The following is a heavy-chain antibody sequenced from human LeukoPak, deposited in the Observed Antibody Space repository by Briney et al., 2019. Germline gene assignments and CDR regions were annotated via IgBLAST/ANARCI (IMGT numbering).Heavy chain of an antibody. Sequence: GGSLRLSCAASGFTVSSNYMSRVRQAPGKGLEWVSGISGSGGDTYYADSVKGRFTISRDNSKNTLYLQMNSLRAEDTAVYYCAVGALWFGELDYFDHWGQGTLVSVSS. J-gene: IGHJ4*02. CDR2: ISGSGGDT. D-gene: IGHD3-10*01. CDR1: GFTVSSNY. CDR3: AVGALWFGELDYFDH. V-gene: IGHV3-23*01.